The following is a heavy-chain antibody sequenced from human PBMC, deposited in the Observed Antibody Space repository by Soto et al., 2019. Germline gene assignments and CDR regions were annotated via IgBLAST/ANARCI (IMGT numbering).Heavy chain of an antibody. CDR2: IYYSGST. V-gene: IGHV4-30-4*01. CDR3: ARGQQRGYSGYDFDY. D-gene: IGHD5-12*01. CDR1: GGSISSGDYY. Sequence: SGTLSLTCTVSGGSISSGDYYWSWIRQPPGKGREWIGYIYYSGSTYYNPSLKSRVTISVDTSKKQFSLKLSSVTAADTAVYYCARGQQRGYSGYDFDYWGQGTLVTVSS. J-gene: IGHJ4*02.